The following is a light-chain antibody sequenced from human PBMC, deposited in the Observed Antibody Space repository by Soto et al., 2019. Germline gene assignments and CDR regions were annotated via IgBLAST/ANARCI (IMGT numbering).Light chain of an antibody. CDR1: SGSVSTTYS. J-gene: IGLJ3*02. CDR3: VLYMGSGIWV. V-gene: IGLV8-61*01. Sequence: QTVVTQDPSFSVSPGGTVTLTCGLSSGSVSTTYSPTWYQQTPGQAPRTLIYSTNTRSSGVPDRFSGSILGNKAALTITGAQADDESDYYCVLYMGSGIWVFGGGTKVTVL. CDR2: STN.